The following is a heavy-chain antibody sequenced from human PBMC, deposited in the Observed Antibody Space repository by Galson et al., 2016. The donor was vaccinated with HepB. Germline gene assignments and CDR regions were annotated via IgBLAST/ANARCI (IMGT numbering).Heavy chain of an antibody. Sequence: SLRLSCAASGFTFSTYGMHWVRQAPGKGLEWVAVISYDGDTKYHADSVKGRFTISRDNSKNTLYLQMHRLRFEDTAVYYCASDPRQWQRGYNYGFEYWGQGTLVSVPS. J-gene: IGHJ4*02. CDR1: GFTFSTYG. CDR2: ISYDGDTK. V-gene: IGHV3-30*03. CDR3: ASDPRQWQRGYNYGFEY. D-gene: IGHD5-18*01.